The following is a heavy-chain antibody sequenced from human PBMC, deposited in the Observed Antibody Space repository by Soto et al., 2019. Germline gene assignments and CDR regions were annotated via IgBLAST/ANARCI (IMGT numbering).Heavy chain of an antibody. D-gene: IGHD1-20*01. CDR1: GYTFTSYG. Sequence: QVQLVQSGAEVKKPGASVKVSCKASGYTFTSYGISWVRQAPGQGLEWMGWISAYNGNTNYAQKLQGRVTMTTDTSTSTAYMELRSLRSDDTDVYYCARDPGVTGTPDYYYSYGMDVWGQGTTVTFSS. V-gene: IGHV1-18*04. CDR2: ISAYNGNT. CDR3: ARDPGVTGTPDYYYSYGMDV. J-gene: IGHJ6*02.